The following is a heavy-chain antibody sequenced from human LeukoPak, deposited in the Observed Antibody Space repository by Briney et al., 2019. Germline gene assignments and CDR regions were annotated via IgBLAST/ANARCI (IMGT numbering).Heavy chain of an antibody. Sequence: ASVKVSCKVSGYTLTELSMDWVRQATGQGLEWMGWMNPNSGNTGYAQKFQGRVIMTRNTTISTAYMELSSHRSEHTAVYYCSRKGLGWVQLFDWGQGTLVTVSS. J-gene: IGHJ4*02. V-gene: IGHV1-8*01. CDR3: SRKGLGWVQLFD. CDR1: GYTLTELS. CDR2: MNPNSGNT. D-gene: IGHD5-24*01.